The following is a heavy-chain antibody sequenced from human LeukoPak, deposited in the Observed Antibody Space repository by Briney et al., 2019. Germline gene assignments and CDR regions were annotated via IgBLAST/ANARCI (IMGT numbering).Heavy chain of an antibody. V-gene: IGHV3-7*01. CDR1: GFTFSTYW. Sequence: GGSLRLSCAASGFTFSTYWMSWVRQAPGKGLEWVANIKQDGSEQYYVDSVKGRFTISRDNAKNSLYLQMSSLRAEDTAVYYCARNLPAADYWGQGTLVTVSS. J-gene: IGHJ4*02. D-gene: IGHD2-2*01. CDR2: IKQDGSEQ. CDR3: ARNLPAADY.